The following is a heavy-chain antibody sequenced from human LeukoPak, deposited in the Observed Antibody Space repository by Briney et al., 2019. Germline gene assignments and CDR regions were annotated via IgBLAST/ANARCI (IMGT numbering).Heavy chain of an antibody. Sequence: PSETLSLTCAVYGGSFSGYYWSWIRQPPGKGLEWIGYIYHNGSTYYNPSLKSQVTISEDTSKNRFSLKLSSVTAADTAVYYCARAEYYYGSGSYDSWGQGTLVTVSS. CDR1: GGSFSGYY. CDR3: ARAEYYYGSGSYDS. CDR2: IYHNGST. D-gene: IGHD3-10*01. J-gene: IGHJ4*02. V-gene: IGHV4-59*12.